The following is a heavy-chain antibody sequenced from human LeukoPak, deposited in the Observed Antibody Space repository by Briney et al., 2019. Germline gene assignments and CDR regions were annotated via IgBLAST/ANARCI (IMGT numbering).Heavy chain of an antibody. V-gene: IGHV3-74*01. J-gene: IGHJ4*02. CDR1: GFTFSSYW. D-gene: IGHD3-9*01. CDR3: AKYLGYGYYDILTGPFGPVFDY. Sequence: GGSLRLSCAASGFTFSSYWMHWVRQGPGKGLVWVSRFLSDGSRTTYADSVKGRFTISGDNAKNTLYLQLNSLRGDDTAVYYCAKYLGYGYYDILTGPFGPVFDYWGQGTLVTVSS. CDR2: FLSDGSRT.